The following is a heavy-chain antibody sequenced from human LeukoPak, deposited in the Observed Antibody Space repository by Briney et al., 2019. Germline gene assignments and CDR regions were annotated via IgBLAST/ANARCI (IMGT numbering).Heavy chain of an antibody. CDR2: IIPIFGTA. D-gene: IGHD6-25*01. J-gene: IGHJ5*02. Sequence: LVKVSCKASGGTFSSYAISWVRQAPGHGLEWMGGIIPIFGTANYAQKFQGRVTITTDESTSTAYMELSSLRSEDTAVYYCARDSRQRGNWFDPWGQGTLVTVSS. CDR1: GGTFSSYA. V-gene: IGHV1-69*05. CDR3: ARDSRQRGNWFDP.